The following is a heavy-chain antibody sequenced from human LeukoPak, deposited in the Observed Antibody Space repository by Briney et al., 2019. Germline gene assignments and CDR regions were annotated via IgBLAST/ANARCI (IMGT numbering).Heavy chain of an antibody. CDR2: IYSDGNT. CDR3: ARDDGYSPYDY. Sequence: SGGSLRLSCAASGFTVSSKYMSWVRQAPGKGLEWVSVIYSDGNTYYADYVRGRFTISRDNSKNTLYLQMNSLRAEDTAVYYCARDDGYSPYDYWGQGTLVTVSS. CDR1: GFTVSSKY. V-gene: IGHV3-53*01. D-gene: IGHD5-24*01. J-gene: IGHJ4*02.